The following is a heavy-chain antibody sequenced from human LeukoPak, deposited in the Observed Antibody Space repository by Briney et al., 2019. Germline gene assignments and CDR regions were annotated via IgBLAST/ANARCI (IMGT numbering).Heavy chain of an antibody. Sequence: PGGSLRLSCAASGFTVSSNYMSWVRQAPGKGLEWVSVIYRGGGTYYADSVRGRFTISRDNSKNTLYVQMNSLRAEDTAVYYCARIREDSNSWNDAFDIWGQGTMVTVSS. V-gene: IGHV3-53*01. J-gene: IGHJ3*02. CDR3: ARIREDSNSWNDAFDI. D-gene: IGHD6-13*01. CDR1: GFTVSSNY. CDR2: IYRGGGT.